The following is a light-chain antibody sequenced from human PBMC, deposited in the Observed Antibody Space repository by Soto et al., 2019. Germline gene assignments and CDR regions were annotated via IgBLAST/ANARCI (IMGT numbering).Light chain of an antibody. Sequence: IMMKQSTATLSVSPCAGATLSFRASQSVSSNLAWYQQKPGQAPRLLIYAASARAPGIPDRFSGSGSGTDFTLSISRLEPEDFAVYYCHQYSSSLTFGGGTKVDIK. CDR1: QSVSSN. V-gene: IGKV3D-15*01. CDR3: HQYSSSLT. J-gene: IGKJ4*01. CDR2: AAS.